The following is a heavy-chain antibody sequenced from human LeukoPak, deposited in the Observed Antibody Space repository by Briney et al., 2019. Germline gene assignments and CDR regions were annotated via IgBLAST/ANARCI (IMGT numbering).Heavy chain of an antibody. CDR2: ISPDGSRT. CDR3: AKDVFPGGYDGY. V-gene: IGHV3-74*01. CDR1: GVTFSRYW. J-gene: IGHJ4*02. D-gene: IGHD6-19*01. Sequence: GGSPRLSCAAPGVTFSRYWMHWVRQAPGKGLVWVSRISPDGSRTTEADSVKGRFTISRDNAKNTVYLQMNSLRAEETAVYYCAKDVFPGGYDGYWGQGSLVTVSS.